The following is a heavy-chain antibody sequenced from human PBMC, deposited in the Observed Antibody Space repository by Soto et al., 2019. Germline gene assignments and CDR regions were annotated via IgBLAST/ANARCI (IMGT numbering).Heavy chain of an antibody. Sequence: GGSLRLSCAASGFTFSSYSMNWVRQAPGKGLEWVSYISRSSSTIYYADSVKGRFTISRDNAKNSLYLQMNSLRDEDTAVYYCARGPEGFCSISSCRFDYWGQGNLVTVSS. V-gene: IGHV3-48*02. CDR2: ISRSSSTI. D-gene: IGHD2-15*01. CDR1: GFTFSSYS. CDR3: ARGPEGFCSISSCRFDY. J-gene: IGHJ4*02.